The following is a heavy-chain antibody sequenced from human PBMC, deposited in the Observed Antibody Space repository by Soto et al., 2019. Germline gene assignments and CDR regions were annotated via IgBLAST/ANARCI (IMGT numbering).Heavy chain of an antibody. CDR3: ARGGHVVVVTAALDY. V-gene: IGHV1-46*01. CDR1: GDTFTEYY. Sequence: QVQLMQSGAEVKKPGASVKVSCKASGDTFTEYYIHWVRQAPGQGLEWMGTVNPSGGHTTYAQHFLGRVTXTXAXSXXALYMELTSLTSADTAVYYCARGGHVVVVTAALDYWGQGTLVTVSS. D-gene: IGHD2-21*02. J-gene: IGHJ4*02. CDR2: VNPSGGHT.